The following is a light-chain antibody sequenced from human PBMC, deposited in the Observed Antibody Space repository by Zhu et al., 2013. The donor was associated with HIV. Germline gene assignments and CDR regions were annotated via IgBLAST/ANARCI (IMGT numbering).Light chain of an antibody. Sequence: EVVLTQSPGALSLSPGERATLSCRASQSVNADYIVWYQQRPGQSPRLLISSVSSRAAALPARFSGSGSGTEFALNISSLRSEDSGVYYCQQSDTWPQVTFGPGTKL. CDR3: QQSDTWPQVT. CDR1: QSVNAD. CDR2: SVS. V-gene: IGKV3-15*01. J-gene: IGKJ3*01.